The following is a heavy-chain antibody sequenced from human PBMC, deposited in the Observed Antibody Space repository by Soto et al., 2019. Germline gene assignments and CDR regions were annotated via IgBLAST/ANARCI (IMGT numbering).Heavy chain of an antibody. J-gene: IGHJ4*02. CDR2: INPDGSAE. CDR1: GVNCNNAC. V-gene: IGHV3-7*04. CDR3: GGEKWLQPIY. D-gene: IGHD5-12*01. Sequence: EVQLVESGGGLVQPGGSLRLTCAVSGVNCNNACMNWVRQAPGKGLEWVANINPDGSAEGYVHSVRGRFTISRDNAKNTLSLQLNRVRAHGMGVYNCGGEKWLQPIYWGQGTLVTVSS.